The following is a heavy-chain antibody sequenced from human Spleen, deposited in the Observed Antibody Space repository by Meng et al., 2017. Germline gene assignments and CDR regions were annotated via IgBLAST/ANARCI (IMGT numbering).Heavy chain of an antibody. Sequence: SETLSLTCTVSGASIASYYWSWIRQPAGKGLEWIGRAYISGNTDYNPSLKSRVSMSVDTSKNQFSLKLTSVTAADTAVYYCAAYPLRTYYNTDYWSQGALVTVSS. D-gene: IGHD3-10*01. CDR1: GASIASYY. V-gene: IGHV4-4*07. CDR2: AYISGNT. J-gene: IGHJ4*02. CDR3: AAYPLRTYYNTDY.